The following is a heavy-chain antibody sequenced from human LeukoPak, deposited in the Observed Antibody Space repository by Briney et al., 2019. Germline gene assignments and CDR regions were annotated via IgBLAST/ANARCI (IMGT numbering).Heavy chain of an antibody. Sequence: GASVKVSCKASGCTFTDYLIHWVRQAPGQGPEWMGRINPNSGGTRYAQKFQGRVIMTRDTSITTLYMELSSLRSDDTAVYYCARDRGFCDSNCYSGWFASWGQGTLVTVSS. V-gene: IGHV1-2*06. D-gene: IGHD3-22*01. CDR1: GCTFTDYL. J-gene: IGHJ5*01. CDR2: INPNSGGT. CDR3: ARDRGFCDSNCYSGWFAS.